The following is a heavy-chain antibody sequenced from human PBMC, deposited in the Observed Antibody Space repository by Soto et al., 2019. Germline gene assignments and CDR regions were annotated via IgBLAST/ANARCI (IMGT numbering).Heavy chain of an antibody. D-gene: IGHD3-22*01. CDR2: IWYDGSNK. V-gene: IGHV3-33*01. Sequence: GGSLRLSCAASGFTFSSYGMHWVRQAPGKGLEWVAVIWYDGSNKYYADSVKGRFTISRDNSKNTLYLQMNSLRAEDTAVYYCARVGVMHYDSRGYYYYLGQGYLVTVSS. CDR3: ARVGVMHYDSRGYYYY. J-gene: IGHJ4*02. CDR1: GFTFSSYG.